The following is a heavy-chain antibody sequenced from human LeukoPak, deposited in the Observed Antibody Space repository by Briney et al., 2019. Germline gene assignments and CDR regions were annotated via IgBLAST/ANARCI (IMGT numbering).Heavy chain of an antibody. D-gene: IGHD4-17*01. CDR3: ARGEYDDYARVDY. CDR2: ISSSGNTI. Sequence: PGGSLRLSCAASGFTFSDYYMSRIRQAPGKGLEWVSYISSSGNTIYYADSVKGRFTISRDNAKNSLYLQMNSLRAEDTAVYYCARGEYDDYARVDYWGQGTLVTVSS. V-gene: IGHV3-11*04. CDR1: GFTFSDYY. J-gene: IGHJ4*02.